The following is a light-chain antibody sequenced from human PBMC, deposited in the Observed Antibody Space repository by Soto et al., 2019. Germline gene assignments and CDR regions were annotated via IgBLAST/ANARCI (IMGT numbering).Light chain of an antibody. CDR2: DVS. CDR1: SSDVGGYKY. CDR3: CSYAGSYTYVV. Sequence: QSVLTQPASVSGSPGQSITISCTGTSSDVGGYKYVSWYQQHPGKAPKLMIYDVSKRPSGVPDRFSGSKSGNTASLTISGLQAEDEADYYCCSYAGSYTYVVFGGGTKLTVL. V-gene: IGLV2-11*01. J-gene: IGLJ2*01.